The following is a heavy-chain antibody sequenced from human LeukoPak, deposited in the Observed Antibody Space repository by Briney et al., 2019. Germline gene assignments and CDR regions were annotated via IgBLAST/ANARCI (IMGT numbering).Heavy chain of an antibody. D-gene: IGHD7-27*01. CDR1: GFTFSAYS. CDR3: ARESITGDRDFDY. CDR2: ISSGSRTI. J-gene: IGHJ4*02. Sequence: GGSLRLSCAASGFTFSAYSMNWVRQAPGRGLEWVSYISSGSRTIYYADSVKGRLTISRDNADNSLYLLRNSLRADDTAVYYCARESITGDRDFDYWGQGTLITVSS. V-gene: IGHV3-48*01.